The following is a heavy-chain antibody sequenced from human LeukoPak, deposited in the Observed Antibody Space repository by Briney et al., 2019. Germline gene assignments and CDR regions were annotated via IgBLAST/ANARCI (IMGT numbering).Heavy chain of an antibody. V-gene: IGHV3-53*01. CDR1: GFTVSSNY. J-gene: IGHJ5*02. CDR3: ASRATVTTDRFWFDP. Sequence: PGGSLRLSCAASGFTVSSNYMSWVRQAPGKGLKWVSVIYSGGSTYYAGSVKGRFTISRDNSKNTLYLQMNSLRAEDTAVYYCASRATVTTDRFWFDPWGQGTLVTVSS. D-gene: IGHD4-11*01. CDR2: IYSGGST.